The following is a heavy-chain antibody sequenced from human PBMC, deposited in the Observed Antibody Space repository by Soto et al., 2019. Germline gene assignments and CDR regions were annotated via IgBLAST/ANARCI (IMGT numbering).Heavy chain of an antibody. CDR2: ISWNSGSV. CDR3: AKAAQLRYFDWLLFDY. V-gene: IGHV3-9*01. D-gene: IGHD3-9*01. CDR1: GFTFGDYA. J-gene: IGHJ4*02. Sequence: PGGSLRLSCAGSGFTFGDYAMHWVRQAPGKGLEWVSGISWNSGSVDYADSVKGRFTISRDNSKNTLYLQMNSLRAEDTAVYYCAKAAQLRYFDWLLFDYWGQGTLVTVSS.